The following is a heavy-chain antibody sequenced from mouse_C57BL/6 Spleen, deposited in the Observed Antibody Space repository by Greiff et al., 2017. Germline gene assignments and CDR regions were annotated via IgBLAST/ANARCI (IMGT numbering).Heavy chain of an antibody. D-gene: IGHD1-1*01. V-gene: IGHV1-53*01. CDR2: INPSNGGT. J-gene: IGHJ2*01. Sequence: QVQLQQPGTELVKPGASVKLSCKASGYTFTSYWMHWVKQRPGPGLEWIGNINPSNGGTNYNEKFKSKATLTVDKSSSTAYMQLSSLTSEDSAVYYCARFTTVVAYYFDYWGQGTTLTVSS. CDR3: ARFTTVVAYYFDY. CDR1: GYTFTSYW.